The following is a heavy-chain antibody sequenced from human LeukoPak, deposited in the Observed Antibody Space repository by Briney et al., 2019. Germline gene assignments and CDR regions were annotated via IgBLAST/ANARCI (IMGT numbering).Heavy chain of an antibody. D-gene: IGHD3-3*01. J-gene: IGHJ4*02. CDR3: ARGSGVDAHIDY. Sequence: GGSLRLSCAAYGFTFSSYPLNWVRQAPGKGLEWVSYISSSSSTIYYTDSVNGRFTISRDNARNSLYLQMNNVRDEDTAVYYCARGSGVDAHIDYWGQGTLVTVSA. CDR1: GFTFSSYP. V-gene: IGHV3-48*02. CDR2: ISSSSSTI.